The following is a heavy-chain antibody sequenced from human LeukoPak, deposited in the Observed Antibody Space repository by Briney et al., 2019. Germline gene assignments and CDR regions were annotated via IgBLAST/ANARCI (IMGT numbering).Heavy chain of an antibody. CDR2: VYYSGRT. Sequence: SETLSLTCTVSGGSISSSSHYWGWIRQPPGKGLEWIGYVYYSGRTIYNPSLKSRVTISVDTSKNQFSLKLSSVTAADTAVYYCARTFSESYYYYGMDVWGQGTTVTVSS. J-gene: IGHJ6*02. V-gene: IGHV4-61*05. CDR3: ARTFSESYYYYGMDV. D-gene: IGHD1-26*01. CDR1: GGSISSSSHY.